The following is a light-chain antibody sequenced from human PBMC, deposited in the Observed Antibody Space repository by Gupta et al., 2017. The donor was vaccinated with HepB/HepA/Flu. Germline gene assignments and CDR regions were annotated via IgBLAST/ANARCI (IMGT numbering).Light chain of an antibody. V-gene: IGLV8-61*01. CDR1: SGSVSTNYN. Sequence: QTVVTQEPSFSVSPGGTVTLTCGLSSGSVSTNYNPTWFQQNPGQPPRTLMYSTNTRSSGVPDRGSASILGKNAATHTTGAEALDEADEYCEMPMVGGSVVFGGGTKLTVL. CDR3: EMPMVGGSVV. CDR2: STN. J-gene: IGLJ2*01.